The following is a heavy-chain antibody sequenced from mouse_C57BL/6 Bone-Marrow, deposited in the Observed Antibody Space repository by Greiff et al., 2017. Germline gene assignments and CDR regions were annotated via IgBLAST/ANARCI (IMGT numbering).Heavy chain of an antibody. D-gene: IGHD4-1*01. CDR1: GYTFTSYW. J-gene: IGHJ2*01. V-gene: IGHV1-74*01. Sequence: QVHVKQSGAELVKPGASVKVSCKASGYTFTSYWMHWVKQRPGQGLEWIGRIHPSDSDTNYNQKLKGKATLTVDKSSSTAYMQLISLTSEDSAVYYCALNWDFDYWGQGTTLTVSS. CDR3: ALNWDFDY. CDR2: IHPSDSDT.